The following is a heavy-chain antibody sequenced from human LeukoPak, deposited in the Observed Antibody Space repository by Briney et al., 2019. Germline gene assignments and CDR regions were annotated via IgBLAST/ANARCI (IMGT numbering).Heavy chain of an antibody. CDR1: GCAFSSYA. V-gene: IGHV1-46*01. CDR3: ARVWDYDSSGYRGGMGY. Sequence: ASVKVSCKASGCAFSSYAISWVRQAPGQGLEWIGIINPSGGSTSYAQKFQGRVTMTRDTSTSTDYMELSSLRSEDTAVYYCARVWDYDSSGYRGGMGYWGQGTLVTVSS. D-gene: IGHD3-22*01. J-gene: IGHJ4*02. CDR2: INPSGGST.